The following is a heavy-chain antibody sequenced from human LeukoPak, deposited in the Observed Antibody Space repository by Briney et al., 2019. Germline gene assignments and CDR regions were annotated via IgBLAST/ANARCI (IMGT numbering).Heavy chain of an antibody. CDR3: ARDSGSNFDY. D-gene: IGHD2-15*01. CDR2: IYYSGST. J-gene: IGHJ4*02. CDR1: GGSISGYY. V-gene: IGHV4-59*01. Sequence: KPSETLFLTCTVSGGSISGYYWNWIRQPPGKGLEWIGYIYYSGSTNYNPSLKSRVTMSLDTSKNQFSLKLSSVTAADTAVYHCARDSGSNFDYWGQGTLVTVSS.